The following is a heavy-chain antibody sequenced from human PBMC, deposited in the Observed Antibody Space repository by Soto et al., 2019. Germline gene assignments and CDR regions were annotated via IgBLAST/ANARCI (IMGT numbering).Heavy chain of an antibody. D-gene: IGHD4-17*01. V-gene: IGHV4-39*01. J-gene: IGHJ5*02. CDR2: IYYSGST. Sequence: PSETLSLTCTVSGGSISSSSYYWGWIRQPPGKGLEWIGSIYYSGSTYYNPSLKSRVTISVDTSKNQFSLKLSSVTAADTAVYYCARDYGDYDIFWFDPWGQGTLVT. CDR3: ARDYGDYDIFWFDP. CDR1: GGSISSSSYY.